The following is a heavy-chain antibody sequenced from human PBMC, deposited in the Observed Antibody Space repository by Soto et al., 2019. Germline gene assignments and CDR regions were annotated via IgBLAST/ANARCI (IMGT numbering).Heavy chain of an antibody. D-gene: IGHD2-2*01. V-gene: IGHV1-18*01. Sequence: ASVKVSCKASGYTFTSYGISWVRQAPGQGLEWMGWISAYNGNTNYAQKLQGSVTMTTDTSTSTAYMELRSLRSDDTAVYYCARENPYCSSTSCYGDYWGQGTLVTVSS. CDR2: ISAYNGNT. CDR1: GYTFTSYG. CDR3: ARENPYCSSTSCYGDY. J-gene: IGHJ4*02.